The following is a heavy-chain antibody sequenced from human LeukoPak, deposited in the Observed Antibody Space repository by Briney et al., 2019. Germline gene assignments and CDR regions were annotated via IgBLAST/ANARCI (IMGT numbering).Heavy chain of an antibody. D-gene: IGHD3-10*01. CDR2: INPSGGST. CDR3: ARGGVATDYYYYYYMDV. Sequence: ASVKVSCKASGYTFTSYYMHWVRQAPGQGLEWMGIINPSGGSTSYAQKFQGRVTMTRDTSTSTVYMELSSLRSEDTAVYYCARGGVATDYYYYYYMDVWGKGTTVTVSS. J-gene: IGHJ6*03. V-gene: IGHV1-46*01. CDR1: GYTFTSYY.